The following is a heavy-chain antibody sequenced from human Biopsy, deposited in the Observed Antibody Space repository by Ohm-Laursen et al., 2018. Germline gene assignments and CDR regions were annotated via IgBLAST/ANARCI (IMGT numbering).Heavy chain of an antibody. Sequence: ASVKVSCKVSGYSLTELSMHWVRQAPGQGLEWMGGFAPENGRIVYSQKFQGRVTMTEDTSTSTAYMELSSLRSDDTAIYYCATVRGLVWFGELIAWGQGTLVTVSS. D-gene: IGHD3-10*01. V-gene: IGHV1-24*01. J-gene: IGHJ5*02. CDR2: FAPENGRI. CDR3: ATVRGLVWFGELIA. CDR1: GYSLTELS.